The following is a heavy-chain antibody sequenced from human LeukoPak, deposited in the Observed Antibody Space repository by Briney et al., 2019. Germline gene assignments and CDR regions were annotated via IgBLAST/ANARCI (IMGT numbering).Heavy chain of an antibody. Sequence: SETLSLTCTVSGASMSSYYWSWIRQPAGKGLEWIGRVYTSGNSNYNPSLKSRVTMSVDTSKNQFSLKLDSVTAADTAVYYCARARRSDFDYWGQGTQVTVSS. CDR2: VYTSGNS. D-gene: IGHD6-6*01. J-gene: IGHJ4*02. CDR3: ARARRSDFDY. CDR1: GASMSSYY. V-gene: IGHV4-4*07.